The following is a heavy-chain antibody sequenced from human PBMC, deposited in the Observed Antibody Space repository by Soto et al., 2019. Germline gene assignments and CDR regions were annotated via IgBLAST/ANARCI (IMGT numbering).Heavy chain of an antibody. V-gene: IGHV4-4*02. CDR2: IYHSGST. CDR3: AILLRSTYGMDV. J-gene: IGHJ6*02. D-gene: IGHD3-3*01. Sequence: QVQLQEWGPGLVKPSGTLSLTCAVSGGSISSSNWWTWDRQPPGKGLEWIGEIYHSGSTNYNPSLKSRVTISVDKSKNQFSLKVTSVTAADTAVYYCAILLRSTYGMDVWGQGTTVTVSS. CDR1: GGSISSSNW.